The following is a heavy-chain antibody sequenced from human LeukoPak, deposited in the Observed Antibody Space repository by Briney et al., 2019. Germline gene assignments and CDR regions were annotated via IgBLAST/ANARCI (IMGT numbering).Heavy chain of an antibody. CDR1: GGTFSSYA. CDR3: ARVPLNYYGSGSYYMYYYYYMDV. CDR2: IIPIFGTA. D-gene: IGHD3-10*01. J-gene: IGHJ6*03. Sequence: SVKVSCKASGGTFSSYAISWVRQAPGQGLEWMGGIIPIFGTANYAQKFQGRVTITRNTSISTAYMELSSLRSEDTAVYYCARVPLNYYGSGSYYMYYYYYMDVWGKGTTVTVSS. V-gene: IGHV1-69*05.